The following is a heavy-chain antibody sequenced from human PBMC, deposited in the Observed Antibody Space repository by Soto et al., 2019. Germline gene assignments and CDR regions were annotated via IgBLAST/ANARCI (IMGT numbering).Heavy chain of an antibody. D-gene: IGHD6-19*01. CDR3: ASATSIAVAGKET. Sequence: QVQLVQSGGEVKKPGASVKVSCKASGDTGTKYGISWVRQAPGQGLEWLGWISFYNGHTNYALKFQDRITFTTDTSTSTASMELRSLTSDDPAVYYCASATSIAVAGKETWGQGTLVTVSS. J-gene: IGHJ4*02. CDR2: ISFYNGHT. V-gene: IGHV1-18*01. CDR1: GDTGTKYG.